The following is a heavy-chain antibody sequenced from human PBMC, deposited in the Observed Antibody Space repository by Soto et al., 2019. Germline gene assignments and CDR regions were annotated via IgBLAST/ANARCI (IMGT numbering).Heavy chain of an antibody. J-gene: IGHJ4*02. Sequence: QVQLVQSGAEVKKPGASVKVSCKTSGYTFTSYGISWVRQAPGQGLEWMGWISAYNGNTNYAQKLQGRVTMTTDTSTSTAYMDLRSLRSDDTAVYYCAREGLRFLEWSLYYFDYWGQGTLVTVSS. D-gene: IGHD3-3*01. CDR2: ISAYNGNT. CDR1: GYTFTSYG. V-gene: IGHV1-18*04. CDR3: AREGLRFLEWSLYYFDY.